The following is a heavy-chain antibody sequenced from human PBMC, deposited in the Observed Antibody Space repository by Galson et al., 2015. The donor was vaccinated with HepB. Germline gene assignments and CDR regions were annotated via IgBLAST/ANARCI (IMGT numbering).Heavy chain of an antibody. Sequence: SLRLSCAASGFTFSSFTMNWVRQAPGKGLEWVSSISLSSGFIYYADSVKGRFTISRDNAKNSVYLQMNSLRAEDTAVYYCARDLNPYGGNSGLDYWGQGTL. CDR1: GFTFSSFT. CDR3: ARDLNPYGGNSGLDY. V-gene: IGHV3-21*01. D-gene: IGHD4-23*01. CDR2: ISLSSGFI. J-gene: IGHJ4*02.